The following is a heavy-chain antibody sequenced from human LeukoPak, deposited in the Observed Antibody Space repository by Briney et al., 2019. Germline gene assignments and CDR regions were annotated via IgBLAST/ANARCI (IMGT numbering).Heavy chain of an antibody. CDR3: AKDDAWLRYAC. D-gene: IGHD5-12*01. Sequence: GGSLRLSCAASGFTFSNYAMHWIRQAPGKGLEWVAFIRYDGTNKYYTDSVKGRFTISRDNSKNTLYLQMNSLRAEDTAVYFCAKDDAWLRYACWGPGTLVTVSS. J-gene: IGHJ4*02. CDR2: IRYDGTNK. CDR1: GFTFSNYA. V-gene: IGHV3-30*02.